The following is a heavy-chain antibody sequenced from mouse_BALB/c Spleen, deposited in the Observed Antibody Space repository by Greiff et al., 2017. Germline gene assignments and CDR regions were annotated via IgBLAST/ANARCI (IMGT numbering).Heavy chain of an antibody. CDR2: ISYSGST. J-gene: IGHJ3*01. CDR1: GDSITSGY. Sequence: DVKLVESGPSLVKPSQTLSLTCSVTGDSITSGYWNWIRKFPGNKLEYMGYISYSGSTYYNPSLKSRISITRDTSKNQYYLQLNSVTTEDTATYYCARSSTATTWFAYWGQGTLVTVSA. D-gene: IGHD1-2*01. CDR3: ARSSTATTWFAY. V-gene: IGHV3-8*02.